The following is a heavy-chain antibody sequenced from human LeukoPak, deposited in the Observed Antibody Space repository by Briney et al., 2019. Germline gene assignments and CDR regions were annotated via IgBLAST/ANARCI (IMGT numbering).Heavy chain of an antibody. J-gene: IGHJ4*02. D-gene: IGHD2-8*02. V-gene: IGHV4-59*01. CDR2: IYKRGGT. CDR1: GGSISSYY. CDR3: ARTYWVRYHFDY. Sequence: AETLSLTCTVSGGSISSYYWRWVRQSPGKGLEGIGYIYKRGGTNYNPSLNSRVTISVDTFKNHFSLRLTSVTAADTAVYYCARTYWVRYHFDYWGRGTLVTVSS.